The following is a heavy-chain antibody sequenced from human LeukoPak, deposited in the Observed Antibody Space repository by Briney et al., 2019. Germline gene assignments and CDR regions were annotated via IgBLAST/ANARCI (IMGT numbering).Heavy chain of an antibody. CDR3: ARDLGRSGYYYVNAFDI. CDR1: GYTFTSYG. D-gene: IGHD3-22*01. Sequence: GASVKVSCKASGYTFTSYGISWVRQAPGQGLEWMGWISAYNGNTNYAQKLQGRVTMTTDTSTSTAYMELRSLRSDDTAVYYCARDLGRSGYYYVNAFDIWGQGTMVTVS. CDR2: ISAYNGNT. V-gene: IGHV1-18*01. J-gene: IGHJ3*02.